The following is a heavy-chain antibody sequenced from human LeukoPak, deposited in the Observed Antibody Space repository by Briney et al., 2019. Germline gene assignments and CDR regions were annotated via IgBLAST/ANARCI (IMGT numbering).Heavy chain of an antibody. V-gene: IGHV4-39*07. CDR2: IYHSGST. J-gene: IGHJ4*02. Sequence: SETLSLTCTVSGGSIRRAGYYWGWIRQSPGKGLEWIGSIYHSGSTYYNPSLQSRVTKSVDTSKNQFSLKLSSVTAADTAVYFCARGTSSGWDHYSDSWGQGIQVAVSS. D-gene: IGHD6-19*01. CDR3: ARGTSSGWDHYSDS. CDR1: GGSIRRAGYY.